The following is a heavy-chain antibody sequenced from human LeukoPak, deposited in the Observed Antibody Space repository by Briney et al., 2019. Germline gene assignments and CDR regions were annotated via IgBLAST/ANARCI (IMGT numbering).Heavy chain of an antibody. CDR2: ISSSGSTI. J-gene: IGHJ4*02. D-gene: IGHD6-19*01. V-gene: IGHV3-48*03. CDR3: SLLAVASPQDY. CDR1: GFTFSTYE. Sequence: GGSLRLSCAASGFTFSTYEMHWVRQAPGKGLELVSDISSSGSTIYYADSVKGRFTISRDNAKNLLYLQMHSLRAEDTAVYYCSLLAVASPQDYWGQGTLVTVSS.